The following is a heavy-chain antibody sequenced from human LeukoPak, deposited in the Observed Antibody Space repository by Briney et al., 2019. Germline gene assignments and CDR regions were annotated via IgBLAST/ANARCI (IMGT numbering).Heavy chain of an antibody. D-gene: IGHD2-21*02. CDR2: THYSGST. CDR1: GGSISSYY. CDR3: ASGYCGGACQLGGVDM. Sequence: SETLSLTCTVSGGSISSYYWSWLRQPPGKVLEYVGYTHYSGSTNYNPSLKSRVTISLDTSGNQFSLKLSSVTAADTAVYYCASGYCGGACQLGGVDMWGQGTMVTVSS. V-gene: IGHV4-59*01. J-gene: IGHJ3*02.